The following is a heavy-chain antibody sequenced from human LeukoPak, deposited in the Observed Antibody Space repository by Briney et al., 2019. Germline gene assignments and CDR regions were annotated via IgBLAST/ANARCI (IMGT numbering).Heavy chain of an antibody. D-gene: IGHD6-19*01. CDR3: ASGGWYYFDY. CDR1: GGSISSGSYY. Sequence: SETLSLTCTVSGGSISSGSYYWGWIRQPPGKGLEWIGSIYYSGSTYYNPSLKSRVTISVDTSKNQFSLKLSSVTAADTAVYYCASGGWYYFDYWGQGTLVTVSS. V-gene: IGHV4-39*01. CDR2: IYYSGST. J-gene: IGHJ4*02.